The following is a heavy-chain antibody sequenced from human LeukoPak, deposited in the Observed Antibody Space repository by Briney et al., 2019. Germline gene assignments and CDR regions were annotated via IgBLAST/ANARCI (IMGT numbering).Heavy chain of an antibody. D-gene: IGHD2-8*01. J-gene: IGHJ5*02. CDR1: GFTFSSYA. V-gene: IGHV3-23*01. CDR3: AKSHCTNGVCPNWFDP. CDR2: ISGSGGST. Sequence: GGSLRLSCAASGFTFSSYAMSWVRQAPGKRLEWVSAISGSGGSTYYADSVKGRFTISRDNSKNTLYLQMNSLRAEDTAVYYCAKSHCTNGVCPNWFDPWGQGTLVTVSS.